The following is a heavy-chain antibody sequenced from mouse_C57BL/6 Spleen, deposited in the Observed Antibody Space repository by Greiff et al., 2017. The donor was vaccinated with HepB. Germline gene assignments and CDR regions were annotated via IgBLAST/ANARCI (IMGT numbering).Heavy chain of an antibody. Sequence: EVQLVESGGGLVQPKGSLKLSCAASGFSFNTYAMNWVRQAPGKGLEWVARIRSKSNNYATYYADSVKDRFTISRDDSESMLYLQMNNLKTEDPAICYCVRQMTAQAAYYAMDYWGQGTSVTVSS. V-gene: IGHV10-1*01. D-gene: IGHD3-2*02. CDR3: VRQMTAQAAYYAMDY. CDR2: IRSKSNNYAT. CDR1: GFSFNTYA. J-gene: IGHJ4*01.